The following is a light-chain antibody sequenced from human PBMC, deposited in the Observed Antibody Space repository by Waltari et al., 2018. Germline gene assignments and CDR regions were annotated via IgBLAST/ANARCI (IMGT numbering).Light chain of an antibody. Sequence: QPALTQPASVSGSPGQSITISCSGASSDIGGSKFVSRYQQHPDKPPKLVIYEVSKQPSGVSNRFSGTKSDNTASLTISGLQAEDEGDYYCASYTSVSTLVVFGGGTKLTVL. CDR3: ASYTSVSTLVV. CDR2: EVS. J-gene: IGLJ2*01. CDR1: SSDIGGSKF. V-gene: IGLV2-14*01.